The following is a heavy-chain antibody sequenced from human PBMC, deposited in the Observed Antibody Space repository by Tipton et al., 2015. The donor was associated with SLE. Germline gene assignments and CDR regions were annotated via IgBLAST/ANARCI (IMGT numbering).Heavy chain of an antibody. Sequence: SLRLSCAASGFNFSSYAMHWVRQAPGKGLEWVAVISYDGSNKYYADSVKGRFTISRDNSKNTLYLQMNSLRAEDTAVYYCAIPSRRDGYILGYWGQGTLVTVSS. CDR1: GFNFSSYA. CDR2: ISYDGSNK. J-gene: IGHJ4*02. D-gene: IGHD5-24*01. CDR3: AIPSRRDGYILGY. V-gene: IGHV3-30-3*01.